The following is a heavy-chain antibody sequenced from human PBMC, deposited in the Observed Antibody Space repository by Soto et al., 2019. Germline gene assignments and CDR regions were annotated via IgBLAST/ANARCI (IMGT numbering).Heavy chain of an antibody. Sequence: GGSLRLSCAASGFTYSTYTMHWVRQAPGKGLEWVAVISYDGNNKFYADSVKGRFTISRDNAKNSLYLQMNSLRAEDTAVYYCARDRGAVTGQYFDYWGQGALVTVSS. CDR3: ARDRGAVTGQYFDY. J-gene: IGHJ4*02. D-gene: IGHD6-19*01. V-gene: IGHV3-30-3*01. CDR1: GFTYSTYT. CDR2: ISYDGNNK.